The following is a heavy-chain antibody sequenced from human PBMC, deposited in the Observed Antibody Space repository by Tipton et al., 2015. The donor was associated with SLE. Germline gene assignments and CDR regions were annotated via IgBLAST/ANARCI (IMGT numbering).Heavy chain of an antibody. V-gene: IGHV4-59*12. CDR1: GGSMGNYF. J-gene: IGHJ4*02. Sequence: LRLSCTVSGGSMGNYFWSWIRQPPGKGLEWIGFASYSGSTNYNPSLTSRVTISVDTSKNQFSLKLTSVTAADTAVYYCARHLGASFDFWGQGILVTVSS. CDR2: ASYSGST. CDR3: ARHLGASFDF.